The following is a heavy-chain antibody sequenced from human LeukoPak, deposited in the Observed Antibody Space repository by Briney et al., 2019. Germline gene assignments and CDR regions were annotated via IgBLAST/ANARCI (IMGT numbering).Heavy chain of an antibody. D-gene: IGHD3-3*01. J-gene: IGHJ4*02. CDR2: VSGSGSST. V-gene: IGHV3-23*01. Sequence: GGSLRLSCAASGFTFSSYAMTWARQAPGKGLEWVSAVSGSGSSTYYADSVKGRFTISRDNSKNTLYLQMNSLRAEDTAVYYCAKGGGYDFWSGGFDYWGQGTLGTVSS. CDR3: AKGGGYDFWSGGFDY. CDR1: GFTFSSYA.